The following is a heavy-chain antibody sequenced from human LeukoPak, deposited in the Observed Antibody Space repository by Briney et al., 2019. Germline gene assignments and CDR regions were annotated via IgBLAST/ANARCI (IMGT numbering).Heavy chain of an antibody. J-gene: IGHJ4*02. CDR1: GFTVSSNY. Sequence: PGGSLRLSCAASGFTVSSNYMSWVRQAPGKGLEWGSVIYSGGSTYYADSVKGRFTISRDNSKNTLYLQMNSLRAEDTAVYYCARLGDYYDSSGYYYFDYWGQGTLVTVSS. V-gene: IGHV3-66*01. CDR3: ARLGDYYDSSGYYYFDY. CDR2: IYSGGST. D-gene: IGHD3-22*01.